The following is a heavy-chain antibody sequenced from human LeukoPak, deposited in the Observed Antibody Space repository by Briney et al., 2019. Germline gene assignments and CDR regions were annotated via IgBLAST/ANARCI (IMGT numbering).Heavy chain of an antibody. CDR2: IYSGGST. D-gene: IGHD4/OR15-4a*01. Sequence: GGSLRLSCAASGFTFDDYGMSWVRQAPGKGLEWVSVIYSGGSTHYADSVKGRFTISRDNSKNTLYLQMNSLRAEDTAVYYCARGQGASRGWFDPWGQGTLVTVSS. CDR1: GFTFDDYG. J-gene: IGHJ5*02. CDR3: ARGQGASRGWFDP. V-gene: IGHV3-66*02.